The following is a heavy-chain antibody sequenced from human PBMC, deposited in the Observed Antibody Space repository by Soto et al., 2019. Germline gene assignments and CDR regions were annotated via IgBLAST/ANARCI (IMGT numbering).Heavy chain of an antibody. CDR1: GGSFTSNNW. V-gene: IGHV4-4*02. J-gene: IGHJ4*02. CDR2: INHSGST. Sequence: ASETLSLTCAVSGGSFTSNNWWTWVRQPPGQGLEWIGEINHSGSTNYNPSLKSRVTISVDTSKNQFSLKLSSVTAADTAVYYCARGRKKRGIAVAGTGDYFDYWGQGTLVTVSS. CDR3: ARGRKKRGIAVAGTGDYFDY. D-gene: IGHD6-19*01.